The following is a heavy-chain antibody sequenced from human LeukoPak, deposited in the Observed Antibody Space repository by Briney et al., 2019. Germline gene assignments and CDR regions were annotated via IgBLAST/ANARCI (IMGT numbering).Heavy chain of an antibody. D-gene: IGHD3-22*01. CDR2: FDPEDGET. CDR1: GYTLTELS. CDR3: ATADSSGYYPISFDY. V-gene: IGHV1-24*01. Sequence: ASVKVSCKVSGYTLTELSMHWVRQAPGKGLEWMGGFDPEDGETIYAQKFQGRVTMTEGTSTDTAYMELSSLRSEDTAVYYCATADSSGYYPISFDYWGQGTLVTVSS. J-gene: IGHJ4*02.